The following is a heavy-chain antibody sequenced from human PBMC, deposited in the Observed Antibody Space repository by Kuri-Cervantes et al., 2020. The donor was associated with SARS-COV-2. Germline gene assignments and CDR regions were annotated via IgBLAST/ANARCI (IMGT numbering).Heavy chain of an antibody. CDR3: ASGGSSGYFNY. Sequence: GSLRLSCTVSGGSISSSSYYWGWIRQPPGKGLEWIGSIYYSGSTNYNPSLKSRVTISVDTSKNQFSLKLSSVTAADTAVYYCASGGSSGYFNYWGQGTLVTVSS. CDR2: IYYSGST. J-gene: IGHJ4*02. V-gene: IGHV4-39*07. CDR1: GGSISSSSYY. D-gene: IGHD3-22*01.